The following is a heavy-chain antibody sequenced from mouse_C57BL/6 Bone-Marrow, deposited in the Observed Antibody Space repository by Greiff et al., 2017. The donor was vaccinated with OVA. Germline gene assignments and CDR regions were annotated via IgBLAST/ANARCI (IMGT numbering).Heavy chain of an antibody. CDR1: GYTFTSYG. J-gene: IGHJ3*01. CDR2: IYPRSGNT. CDR3: ARPLPYDYDWFAY. D-gene: IGHD2-4*01. V-gene: IGHV1-81*01. Sequence: QVQLQQSGAELARPGASVKLSCKASGYTFTSYGISWVKQSTGQGLEWIGEIYPRSGNTYYNEKFKGKATLTADKSSSKAYMELRSLTSEDSAVYFCARPLPYDYDWFAYWGQGTLVTVSA.